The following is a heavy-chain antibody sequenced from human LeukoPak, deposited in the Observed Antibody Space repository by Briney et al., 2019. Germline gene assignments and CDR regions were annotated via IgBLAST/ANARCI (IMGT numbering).Heavy chain of an antibody. CDR3: ARIGVLVVPAAPPEY. CDR2: ISSSSSYI. Sequence: GGSLRLSCAASGFTFSSYSMNCVRQTPGKGLEWVSSISSSSSYIYYADSVKGRFTISRDNAKNSLYLQMNSLRAEDAAVYYCARIGVLVVPAAPPEYWGQGTPVTVSS. V-gene: IGHV3-21*01. D-gene: IGHD2-2*01. J-gene: IGHJ4*02. CDR1: GFTFSSYS.